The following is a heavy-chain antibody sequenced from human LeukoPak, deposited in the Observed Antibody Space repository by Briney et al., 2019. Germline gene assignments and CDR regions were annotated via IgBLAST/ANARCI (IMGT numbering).Heavy chain of an antibody. Sequence: PSETLSLTCTVSGGSISSYYWSWFRQTPGKGQEWIGYIYYSGSTKYNPSLKSRVTISVDRSKNQFSLKLNSVTAADTAVYYCARYWGVQLWPHWYFDLWGRGSLVTVSS. CDR2: IYYSGST. J-gene: IGHJ2*01. V-gene: IGHV4-59*01. CDR1: GGSISSYY. CDR3: ARYWGVQLWPHWYFDL. D-gene: IGHD5-18*01.